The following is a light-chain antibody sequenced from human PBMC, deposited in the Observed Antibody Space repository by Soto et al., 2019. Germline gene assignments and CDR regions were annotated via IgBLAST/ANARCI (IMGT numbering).Light chain of an antibody. Sequence: DIQMTQSPSTLSASVGDRVTITCRASQSVKSWLAWYQQKPGTAPKLLIYDASTLENGVPSRFGGSGSGTEFTLTISSLQPDDFATFYCQQYDDYPLTFGGGTKV. J-gene: IGKJ4*01. CDR3: QQYDDYPLT. V-gene: IGKV1-5*01. CDR2: DAS. CDR1: QSVKSW.